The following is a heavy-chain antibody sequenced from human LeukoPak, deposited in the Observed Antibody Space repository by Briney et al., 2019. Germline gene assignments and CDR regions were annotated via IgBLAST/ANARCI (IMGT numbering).Heavy chain of an antibody. CDR1: GGSISRGGYF. Sequence: PSHTLSLTCPVSGGSISRGGYFWSWIRQPPGKGPEWIGDIHHSGGTQLKPSLKSRITQFVDRSKNPFFLKLSSVTAADTAVCYCARDREDSSDNSYFDGWGQGTLVTVSS. J-gene: IGHJ4*02. V-gene: IGHV4-30-2*01. D-gene: IGHD3-22*01. CDR3: ARDREDSSDNSYFDG. CDR2: IHHSGGT.